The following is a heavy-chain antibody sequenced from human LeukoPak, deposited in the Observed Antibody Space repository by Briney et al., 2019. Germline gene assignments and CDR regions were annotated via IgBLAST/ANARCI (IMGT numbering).Heavy chain of an antibody. D-gene: IGHD2-15*01. V-gene: IGHV3-21*01. CDR2: IRSGATSM. CDR1: GFCFSAYS. CDR3: AREDCRGGACSLDF. J-gene: IGHJ4*02. Sequence: AGRCLRPSCAAAGFCFSAYSMTCVRQPPGDGLEWVSSIRSGATSMAFAQSLQGRFIISRENTWKSLSLQMNSLRPEDTAVYYCAREDCRGGACSLDFWGQGTLVTVSA.